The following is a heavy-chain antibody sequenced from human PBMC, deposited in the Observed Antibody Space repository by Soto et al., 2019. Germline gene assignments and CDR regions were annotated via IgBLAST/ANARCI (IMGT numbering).Heavy chain of an antibody. V-gene: IGHV4-59*08. CDR2: IYFGQPTH. D-gene: IGHD6-13*01. J-gene: IGHJ4*02. CDR3: ARSNTRYSSPDY. CDR1: GSSLNDFH. Sequence: QVQLQESGPGLVKPSETLSLTCTVSGSSLNDFHWIWIRQPPLKGLEWIGSIYFGQPTHSDNPSLTSRVTIALDTSKSQVSLNLASVTAADTAVYFCARSNTRYSSPDYWGQGSLVTVSS.